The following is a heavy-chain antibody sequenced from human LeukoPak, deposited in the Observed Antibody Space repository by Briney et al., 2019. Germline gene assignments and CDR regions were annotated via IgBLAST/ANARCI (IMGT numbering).Heavy chain of an antibody. CDR1: GGTFTSYA. V-gene: IGHV1-69*05. J-gene: IGHJ3*02. CDR3: ARDLGYYYDSSGYSHAFDI. D-gene: IGHD3-22*01. CDR2: IIPIFGTA. Sequence: SVKVSCKASGGTFTSYAVSWVRQAPGQGLEWMGGIIPIFGTAHYAQKFQGRVAITTDESTSTAYMGLSSLRSEDTAVYYCARDLGYYYDSSGYSHAFDIWGQGTMVTVSS.